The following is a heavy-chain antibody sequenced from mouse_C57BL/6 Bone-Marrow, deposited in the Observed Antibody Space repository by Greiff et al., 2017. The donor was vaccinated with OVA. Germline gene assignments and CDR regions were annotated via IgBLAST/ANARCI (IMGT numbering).Heavy chain of an antibody. Sequence: VQLQQSGAELVKPGASVKLSCKASGYTFTSYWMQWVKQRPGQGLEWIGEIDPSDSYTNYNQKFKGKATLTVDTSSSTAYMQLSSLTSEDSAVYYCAREGDYDGFYAMDYWGQGTSVTVSS. CDR2: IDPSDSYT. CDR3: AREGDYDGFYAMDY. CDR1: GYTFTSYW. V-gene: IGHV1-50*01. D-gene: IGHD1-2*01. J-gene: IGHJ4*01.